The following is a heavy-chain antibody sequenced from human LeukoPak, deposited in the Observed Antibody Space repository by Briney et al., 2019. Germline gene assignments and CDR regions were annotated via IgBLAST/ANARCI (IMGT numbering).Heavy chain of an antibody. D-gene: IGHD3-10*01. Sequence: GGSLRLSCTTSGFTFGDYAVSWVRQAPGKGLEWVGFIRSKTYGGTAEHAASVKGRFTISRDDSKSIAYLQMNSLTTEDTGIYYCNRGGHYDSASYYTVHYWGQGALVTVTS. CDR3: NRGGHYDSASYYTVHY. CDR1: GFTFGDYA. CDR2: IRSKTYGGTA. J-gene: IGHJ4*02. V-gene: IGHV3-49*04.